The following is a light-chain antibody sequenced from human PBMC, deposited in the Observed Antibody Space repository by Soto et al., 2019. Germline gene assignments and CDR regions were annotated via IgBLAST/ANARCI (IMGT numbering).Light chain of an antibody. CDR3: QQRSDWPS. V-gene: IGKV3-11*01. J-gene: IGKJ5*01. CDR1: QSLTNPY. Sequence: ENVLTHAPGTLSLSPGDRATLFCRARQSLTNPYIAWYQQKPGQAPRLLIYDASYRATGIPARFSGSGSGTDFTLTISSLEPEDFAVYYCQQRSDWPSFGQGTRLEI. CDR2: DAS.